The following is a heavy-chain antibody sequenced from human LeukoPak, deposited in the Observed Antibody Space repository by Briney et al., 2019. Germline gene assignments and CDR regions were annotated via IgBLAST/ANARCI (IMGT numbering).Heavy chain of an antibody. CDR2: ISAYNGNT. CDR1: GYTFTSYG. V-gene: IGHV1-18*01. D-gene: IGHD5-18*01. CDR3: ARDPEYSYGRRPFDY. Sequence: ASVKVSCQASGYTFTSYGISWVRQAPGQGLEWMGWISAYNGNTNYAQKLQGRVTMTTDTSTSTAYMELRSLRSDDTAVYYCARDPEYSYGRRPFDYWGQGTLVTVSS. J-gene: IGHJ4*02.